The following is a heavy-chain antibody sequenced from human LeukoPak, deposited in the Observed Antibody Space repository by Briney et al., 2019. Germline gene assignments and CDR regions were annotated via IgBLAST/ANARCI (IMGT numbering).Heavy chain of an antibody. D-gene: IGHD2-8*02. CDR2: MNPSTGNT. CDR1: GYTFSSYD. V-gene: IGHV1-8*01. Sequence: GASVKVSCKASGYTFSSYDINWVRQATGQGLEWTGWMNPSTGNTGYAQKFQGRVTMTRDTSTSTAYMELSSLKSEDTAVYYCARLSETPAFYPGGRYLYLAYWGQGAQVTVSS. CDR3: ARLSETPAFYPGGRYLYLAY. J-gene: IGHJ4*02.